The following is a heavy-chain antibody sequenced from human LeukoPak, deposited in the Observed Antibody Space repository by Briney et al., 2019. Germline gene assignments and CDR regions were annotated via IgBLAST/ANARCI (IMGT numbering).Heavy chain of an antibody. J-gene: IGHJ4*02. V-gene: IGHV4-34*01. CDR1: GGSFSGYY. Sequence: SETLSLTCAVYGGSFSGYYWSWIRQPPGKGLEWIADINDSGDTNYNPSLKSRVTISEDTSKNQFSLKLSSVTAADTAVYYCARSAKDCSGGKCFHTGFDYWGQGTLVTVSS. D-gene: IGHD2-15*01. CDR3: ARSAKDCSGGKCFHTGFDY. CDR2: INDSGDT.